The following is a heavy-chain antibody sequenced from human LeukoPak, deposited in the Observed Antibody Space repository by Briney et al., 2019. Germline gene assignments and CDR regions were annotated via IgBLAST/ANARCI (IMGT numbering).Heavy chain of an antibody. J-gene: IGHJ4*02. V-gene: IGHV3-48*03. Sequence: PGGSLRLSCAASGFSFRSYEMNWVRQAPGKGLEWVSYISGSGSTSYYADSVKGRFTISRDNAKNSLYLQMNSLRAEDTAVYYCARDQWLVLGFDYWGQGTLVTVSS. D-gene: IGHD6-19*01. CDR1: GFSFRSYE. CDR2: ISGSGSTS. CDR3: ARDQWLVLGFDY.